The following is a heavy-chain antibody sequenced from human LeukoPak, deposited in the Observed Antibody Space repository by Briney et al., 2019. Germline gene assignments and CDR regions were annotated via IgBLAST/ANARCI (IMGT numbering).Heavy chain of an antibody. CDR2: IKEDGSMQ. CDR3: ARVVTWFDP. V-gene: IGHV3-7*04. Sequence: GGSLRLSCAASGFTFSSFWMSWVRQAPGKGLEWVAHIKEDGSMQSYVDSVKGRFTISRDNAKSSVYLQMNSLRAEDTAVYYCARVVTWFDPWGQGSLVTVSS. J-gene: IGHJ5*02. CDR1: GFTFSSFW.